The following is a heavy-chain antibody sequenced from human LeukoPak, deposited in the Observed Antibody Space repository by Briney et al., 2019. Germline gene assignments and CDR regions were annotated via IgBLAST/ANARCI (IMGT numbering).Heavy chain of an antibody. CDR1: GFTLSGYW. CDR3: ARGGHYFDY. J-gene: IGHJ4*02. D-gene: IGHD1-26*01. V-gene: IGHV3-74*01. Sequence: PGGSLRLSCAASGFTLSGYWMHWVRQAPGKGLVWVSRINTDGSSPGYADSVKGRFTISRDNARNTLNLQMNSLRAEDTAVYYCARGGHYFDYWGQGSLVTVSS. CDR2: INTDGSSP.